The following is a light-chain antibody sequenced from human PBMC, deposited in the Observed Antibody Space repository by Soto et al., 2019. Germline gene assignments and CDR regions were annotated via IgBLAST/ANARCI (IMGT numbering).Light chain of an antibody. CDR1: QSVSSY. CDR3: QQRSNWPPWT. Sequence: EIVLTQSPATLSLSPGERATLSCRASQSVSSYLAWYQQKPGQAPRLLIYDATNRATGIPARFSGSGSGTDFTLAISSLEPEGFAVYYCQQRSNWPPWTFGQGTKVELK. CDR2: DAT. J-gene: IGKJ1*01. V-gene: IGKV3-11*01.